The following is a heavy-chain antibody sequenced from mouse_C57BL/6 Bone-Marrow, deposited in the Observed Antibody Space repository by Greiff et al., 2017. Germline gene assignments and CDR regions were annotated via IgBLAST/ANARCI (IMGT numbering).Heavy chain of an antibody. Sequence: QVQLQQSGTELVKPGASVKLSCKASGYTFTSYWMHWVKQRPGQGLEWIGNINPSNGGTNYNEKFKSKATLTVDKSSSTAYMQLSSLTSEDSAVYYCARALYSNYGRWYFDVWGTGTTVTVSS. D-gene: IGHD2-5*01. CDR3: ARALYSNYGRWYFDV. V-gene: IGHV1-53*01. CDR2: INPSNGGT. CDR1: GYTFTSYW. J-gene: IGHJ1*03.